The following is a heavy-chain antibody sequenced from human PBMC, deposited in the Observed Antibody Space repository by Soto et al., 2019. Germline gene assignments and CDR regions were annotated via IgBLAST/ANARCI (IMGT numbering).Heavy chain of an antibody. CDR3: ARDRGHYDSSGYYYNYVMDV. CDR1: GYTFTTYA. CDR2: INAGNGNT. V-gene: IGHV1-3*05. J-gene: IGHJ6*02. Sequence: QVQLVQSGAEEKKPGASVKVSCKASGYTFTTYAIHWVRQAPGQRLEWMGWINAGNGNTKYSQNFQGRVTITRDTSARTAYMELSSLRSEDTAVYYWARDRGHYDSSGYYYNYVMDVWGQGTTVTVSS. D-gene: IGHD3-22*01.